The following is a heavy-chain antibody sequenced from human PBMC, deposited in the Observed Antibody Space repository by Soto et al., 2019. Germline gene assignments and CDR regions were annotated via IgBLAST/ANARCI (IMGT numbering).Heavy chain of an antibody. V-gene: IGHV4-30-4*01. J-gene: IGHJ4*02. Sequence: QVQLQESGPGLVKPSQTLSLTCTVSGGSINTGDYYWSWIRQPPGKGLEWIGYIYYNGYTYYNPSLKSRVAISIDTSENQFSLKLSSVTAADTAVYFCASDFNFGDEPLGWGQGTLVTVSS. CDR3: ASDFNFGDEPLG. D-gene: IGHD4-17*01. CDR1: GGSINTGDYY. CDR2: IYYNGYT.